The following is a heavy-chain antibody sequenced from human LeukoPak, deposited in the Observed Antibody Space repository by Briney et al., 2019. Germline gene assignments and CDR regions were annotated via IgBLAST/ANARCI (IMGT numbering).Heavy chain of an antibody. V-gene: IGHV4-4*02. CDR3: ARDITYYYDSSGPDAFDI. CDR1: GGSISSSKW. D-gene: IGHD3-22*01. J-gene: IGHJ3*02. Sequence: SGTLSLTCAVSGGSISSSKWWSWVRQPPGKGLEWIGEIYHSGSTNYNPSLKSRVTISVDTSKNQFSLKLSSVTAADTAVYYCARDITYYYDSSGPDAFDIWGQGTMVTVSS. CDR2: IYHSGST.